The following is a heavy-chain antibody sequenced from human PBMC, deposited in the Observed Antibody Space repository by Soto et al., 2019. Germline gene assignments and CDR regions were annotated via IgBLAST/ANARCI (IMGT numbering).Heavy chain of an antibody. CDR2: ISWNSGSI. V-gene: IGHV3-9*01. CDR1: GFTFDDYA. Sequence: EVQLVESGGGLVQPGRSLRLSCAASGFTFDDYAMHWVRQAPGKGLEWVSGISWNSGSIGYADSVKGRFTISRDNAKNSLYLKMNSLRAGNTALFYCAKEIGLLLGDLSWPAFDIWGKGTMVTVSS. D-gene: IGHD3-16*02. J-gene: IGHJ3*02. CDR3: AKEIGLLLGDLSWPAFDI.